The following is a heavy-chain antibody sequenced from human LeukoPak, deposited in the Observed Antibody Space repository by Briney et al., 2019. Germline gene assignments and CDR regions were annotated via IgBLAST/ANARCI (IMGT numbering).Heavy chain of an antibody. Sequence: GGSLRLSCAASGFTFSSYSMNWVRQAPGKGLEWVSSISSSSSYIYYADSVKGRFTISRDNAKNSLYLQMNSLRAEDTAVYYCARVDYITGTTSQSPTSSFDYWGREPWSPSPQ. D-gene: IGHD1-7*01. V-gene: IGHV3-21*01. CDR3: ARVDYITGTTSQSPTSSFDY. CDR2: ISSSSSYI. CDR1: GFTFSSYS. J-gene: IGHJ4*02.